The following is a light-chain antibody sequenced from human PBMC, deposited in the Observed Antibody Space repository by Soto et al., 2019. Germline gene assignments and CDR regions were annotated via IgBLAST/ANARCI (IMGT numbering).Light chain of an antibody. Sequence: IVLTQSPGPLSLSPGERATLSCRASQSVSSSYLAWYQQKPGQAPRLLIYGASSRATGIPDRFSGSGSGTDFTLTISRLEPEDFAVYYCQQYGRAFGPGTKVDIK. CDR3: QQYGRA. J-gene: IGKJ3*01. CDR2: GAS. CDR1: QSVSSSY. V-gene: IGKV3-20*01.